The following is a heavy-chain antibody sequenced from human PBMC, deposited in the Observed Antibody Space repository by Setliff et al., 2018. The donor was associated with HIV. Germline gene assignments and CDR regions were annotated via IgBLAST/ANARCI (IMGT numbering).Heavy chain of an antibody. D-gene: IGHD6-13*01. J-gene: IGHJ6*02. Sequence: LSLTCTVSGGSISSGSYYWSWIRQPAGKGLEWIGRIYTSGSTNYNPSLKSRVTISVDTSKNQFSLKLSSVTAADTAVYYCAAVAAAGSYYYYGMDVWGQGTTVTVSS. CDR1: GGSISSGSYY. V-gene: IGHV4-61*02. CDR3: AAVAAAGSYYYYGMDV. CDR2: IYTSGST.